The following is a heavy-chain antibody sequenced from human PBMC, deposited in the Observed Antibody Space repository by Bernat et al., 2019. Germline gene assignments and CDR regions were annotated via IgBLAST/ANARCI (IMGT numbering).Heavy chain of an antibody. CDR2: IYSGCHT. D-gene: IGHD4-17*01. V-gene: IGHV3-66*01. J-gene: IGHJ4*02. CDR1: GFTVSNSY. CDR3: ARGLYGDPFY. Sequence: EVQLVESGGGLVQAGGSLRLSCAASGFTVSNSYMTWVRQAPGKGLEWVSVIYSGCHTYYADSVKGRFTISRDNFKNTLDLQMNSLRAEDTAVYYCARGLYGDPFYWGQGTLVTVSS.